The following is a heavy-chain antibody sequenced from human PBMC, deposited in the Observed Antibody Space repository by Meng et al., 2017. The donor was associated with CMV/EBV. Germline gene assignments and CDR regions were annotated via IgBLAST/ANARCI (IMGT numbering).Heavy chain of an antibody. CDR3: ARRDCSSTSCYNSYYYYGMDV. V-gene: IGHV3-21*01. CDR2: ISSSSSYI. D-gene: IGHD2-2*02. Sequence: GGSLRLSCAASGFTFSSYSVNWVRQAPGKGLEWVSSISSSSSYIYYADSVKGRFTISRDNAKNSLYLQMNSLRAEDTAVYYCARRDCSSTSCYNSYYYYGMDVWGQGTTVTVSS. J-gene: IGHJ6*02. CDR1: GFTFSSYS.